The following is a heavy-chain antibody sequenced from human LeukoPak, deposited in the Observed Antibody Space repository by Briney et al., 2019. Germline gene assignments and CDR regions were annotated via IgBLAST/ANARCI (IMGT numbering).Heavy chain of an antibody. CDR3: TTPPRY. Sequence: GESLRLSCTASGFTFSNARMSWVRQAPGKGLEWVGRIKSTIDGGTTDYAAPAKGRFTMSRDDSKNTLYLEMNSLKTEDTAVYYCTTPPRYWGQGTLVTVSS. CDR2: IKSTIDGGTT. V-gene: IGHV3-15*01. J-gene: IGHJ4*02. CDR1: GFTFSNAR.